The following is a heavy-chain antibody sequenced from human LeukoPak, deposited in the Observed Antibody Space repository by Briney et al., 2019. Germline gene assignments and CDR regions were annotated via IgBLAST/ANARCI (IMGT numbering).Heavy chain of an antibody. CDR2: IRYDGSNK. CDR1: GFTFSSYG. V-gene: IGHV3-30*02. Sequence: GGSLRLSCAASGFTFSSYGMHWVRQAPGKGLEWVAFIRYDGSNKYYADSVKGRFTISRDNSKNTLYLQMNSLRDEDTDVYYCTKDPGAHYYGSGSYRRGSYFDYWGQGTLVTVSS. D-gene: IGHD3-10*01. CDR3: TKDPGAHYYGSGSYRRGSYFDY. J-gene: IGHJ4*02.